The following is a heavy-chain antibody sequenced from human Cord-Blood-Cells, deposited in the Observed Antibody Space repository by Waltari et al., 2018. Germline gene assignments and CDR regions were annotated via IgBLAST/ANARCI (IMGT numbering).Heavy chain of an antibody. D-gene: IGHD3-22*01. Sequence: QVQLVQSGAEVKKPGSSVTVSCQASGGTFSSYAIRWVRPAPGPGLEWMGGIIPIFGTANYAQKFQGRVTITADESTSTAYMELSSLRSEDTAVYYCARDPEDYYYDSSGYYDYWGQGTLVTISS. J-gene: IGHJ4*02. CDR3: ARDPEDYYYDSSGYYDY. CDR2: IIPIFGTA. V-gene: IGHV1-69*01. CDR1: GGTFSSYA.